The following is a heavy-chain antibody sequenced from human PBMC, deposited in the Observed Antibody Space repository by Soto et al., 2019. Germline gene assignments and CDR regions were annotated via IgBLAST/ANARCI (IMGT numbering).Heavy chain of an antibody. Sequence: GESLKISCTGFGYTFTTFWISWVRQMPGKGLGWMGRIDPRDSYVNYSPSFQGHVTISLDKSISTAYLQWGSLKASDTAMYYCARLFCSTTTCDSWFDPWGQGTLVTVSS. CDR2: IDPRDSYV. V-gene: IGHV5-10-1*01. CDR1: GYTFTTFW. CDR3: ARLFCSTTTCDSWFDP. D-gene: IGHD2-2*01. J-gene: IGHJ5*02.